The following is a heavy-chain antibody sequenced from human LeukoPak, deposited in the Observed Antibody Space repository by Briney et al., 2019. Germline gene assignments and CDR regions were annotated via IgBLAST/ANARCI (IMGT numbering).Heavy chain of an antibody. V-gene: IGHV3-9*01. Sequence: GRSLRLSCAASGFTFDDYAMHWVRQAPGKGLEWVSGISWNSGSIGYADSVKGRFTISRDNAKNSLYLQMNSLRAEDTALYYCAKGTQWLVPYGMDVWGQGTTVTVSS. J-gene: IGHJ6*02. CDR2: ISWNSGSI. CDR3: AKGTQWLVPYGMDV. CDR1: GFTFDDYA. D-gene: IGHD6-19*01.